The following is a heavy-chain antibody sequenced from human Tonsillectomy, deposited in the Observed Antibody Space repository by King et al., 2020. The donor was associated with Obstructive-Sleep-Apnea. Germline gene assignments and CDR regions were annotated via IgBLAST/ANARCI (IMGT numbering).Heavy chain of an antibody. CDR2: IYIGGST. V-gene: IGHV3-66*01. CDR1: GFTVGSNY. CDR3: ARDVNYYDSGSSLDY. J-gene: IGHJ4*02. Sequence: VQLVESGGGLVQPGGSLRLSCAASGFTVGSNYMSWVRQAPGKGLEWVSIIYIGGSTYYADSVKGRFTISRDNSKNTLYLQMNSLRAEDTAVYYCARDVNYYDSGSSLDYWGQGTLVTVSS. D-gene: IGHD3-10*01.